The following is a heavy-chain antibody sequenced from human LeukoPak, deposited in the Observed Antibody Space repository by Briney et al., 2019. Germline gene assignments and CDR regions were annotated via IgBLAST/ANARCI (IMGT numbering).Heavy chain of an antibody. CDR3: AKHTTVTTSYYYYYGMDV. J-gene: IGHJ6*02. Sequence: HPGGPLRLSCAASGFTFSSYAMSWVRQAPGKGLEWVSAISGSGGSTYYADSVKGRFTISRDNSKNTLYLQMNSLRAEDTAVYYCAKHTTVTTSYYYYYGMDVWGQGTTVTVSS. CDR1: GFTFSSYA. V-gene: IGHV3-23*01. CDR2: ISGSGGST. D-gene: IGHD4-17*01.